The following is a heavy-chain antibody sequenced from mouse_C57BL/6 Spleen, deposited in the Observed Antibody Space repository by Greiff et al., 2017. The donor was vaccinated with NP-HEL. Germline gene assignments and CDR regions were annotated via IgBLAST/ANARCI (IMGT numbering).Heavy chain of an antibody. CDR1: SFNIKDDY. D-gene: IGHD1-1*01. V-gene: IGHV14-4*01. Sequence: DVHLVESGAELVRPGASVKLSCTASSFNIKDDYMHWVKQRPEQGLEWIGWIDPENGDTEYASKFQGKATITADTSSNTAYLQLSSLTSEDTAVYYCTPLYYYGSSPVGWGQGTTLTVSS. CDR2: IDPENGDT. CDR3: TPLYYYGSSPVG. J-gene: IGHJ2*01.